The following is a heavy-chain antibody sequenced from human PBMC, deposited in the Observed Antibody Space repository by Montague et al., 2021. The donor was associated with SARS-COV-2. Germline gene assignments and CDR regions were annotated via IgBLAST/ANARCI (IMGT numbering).Heavy chain of an antibody. CDR1: GSSVRSYY. CDR3: ARENTVTTFGGPYYIDS. CDR2: IYDSGST. J-gene: IGHJ4*02. D-gene: IGHD4-17*01. Sequence: SESLSLTCIVSGSSVRSYYWSWIRQPPGKGLEWIGYIYDSGSTNYNPSLKSRVTISVDTSKNQFSLKLSSVTAAGTAVYYCARENTVTTFGGPYYIDSWGQGTLVTVSA. V-gene: IGHV4-59*02.